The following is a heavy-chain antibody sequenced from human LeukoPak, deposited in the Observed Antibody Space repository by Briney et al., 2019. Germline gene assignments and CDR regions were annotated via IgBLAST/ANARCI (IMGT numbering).Heavy chain of an antibody. Sequence: SETLSLTCTVSGGSISSYYWNWIRQPPGKGLEWIGYIYYSGSTNYNPSLKSRVTISVDTSKNQFSLKLSSVTAADTAVYYCARYSSGWVRGHWFDPWGQGTLVTVSS. V-gene: IGHV4-59*01. CDR3: ARYSSGWVRGHWFDP. CDR2: IYYSGST. CDR1: GGSISSYY. J-gene: IGHJ5*02. D-gene: IGHD6-19*01.